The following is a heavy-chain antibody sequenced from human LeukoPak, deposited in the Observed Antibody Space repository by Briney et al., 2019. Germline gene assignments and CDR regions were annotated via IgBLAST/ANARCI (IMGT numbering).Heavy chain of an antibody. CDR1: GFTFSSYD. J-gene: IGHJ4*02. CDR2: IYYSGST. Sequence: GALRLSCAASGFTFSSYDMTWVRQAPGKGLEWIGSIYYSGSTYYNPSLKSRVTISIDTSKNQFSLKLRSVTAADTAVYYCARVHGSPYHSSGYYYYFDYWGQGTLVTVSS. CDR3: ARVHGSPYHSSGYYYYFDY. D-gene: IGHD3-22*01. V-gene: IGHV4-38-2*01.